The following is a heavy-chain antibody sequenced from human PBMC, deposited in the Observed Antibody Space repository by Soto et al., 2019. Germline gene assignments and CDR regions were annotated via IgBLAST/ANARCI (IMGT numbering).Heavy chain of an antibody. J-gene: IGHJ6*03. CDR2: IIPILGIA. CDR3: ARDWGMTTVTTPYYYYYMDV. Sequence: QVQLVQSGAEVKKPGSSVKVSSKASGGTFSSYTISWVRQAPGQGLEWMGRIIPILGIANYAQKFQGRVTITADKSTSTAYMELSSLRSEDTAVYYCARDWGMTTVTTPYYYYYMDVWGKGTTVTVSS. D-gene: IGHD4-17*01. V-gene: IGHV1-69*08. CDR1: GGTFSSYT.